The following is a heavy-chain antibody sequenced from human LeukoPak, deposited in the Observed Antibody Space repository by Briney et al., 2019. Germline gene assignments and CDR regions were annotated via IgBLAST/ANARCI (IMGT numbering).Heavy chain of an antibody. Sequence: GGSLRLSCAASGFTFDDYAMHWVRQAPGKGLEWVSGISWNSGSIGYADSVKGRFTISRDNAKNSLYLQMNSLRAEDTALYYCEKGITPWYYDSSVYYFDYWGQGTLVTVSS. D-gene: IGHD3-22*01. J-gene: IGHJ4*02. CDR2: ISWNSGSI. CDR3: EKGITPWYYDSSVYYFDY. V-gene: IGHV3-9*01. CDR1: GFTFDDYA.